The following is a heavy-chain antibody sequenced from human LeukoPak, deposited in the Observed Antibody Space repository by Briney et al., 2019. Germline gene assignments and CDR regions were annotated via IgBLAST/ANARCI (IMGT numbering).Heavy chain of an antibody. CDR3: ARGSAVAGTRWFDP. J-gene: IGHJ5*02. CDR2: INHSGST. D-gene: IGHD6-19*01. CDR1: GGSLRGYY. Sequence: SETLSLTCAVYGGSLRGYYWRGLRQPPGKGGEGGGEINHSGSTNYNPSLKSRVTISVDTSKNQFSLKLSSVAAADTAVYYCARGSAVAGTRWFDPWGQGTLVTVSS. V-gene: IGHV4-34*01.